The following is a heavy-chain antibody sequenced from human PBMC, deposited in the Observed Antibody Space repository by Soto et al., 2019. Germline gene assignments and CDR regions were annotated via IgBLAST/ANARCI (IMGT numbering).Heavy chain of an antibody. V-gene: IGHV1-18*01. Sequence: ASVKVSSKASGFTFTSYGISWVRQAPGQGLEWMGWISAYNGNTNYAQKLQGRVTMTTDTSTSTAYMELRSLRSDDTAVYYCARRKGISFGGVIYYYGMDVWGQGTTVTVSS. CDR1: GFTFTSYG. CDR2: ISAYNGNT. D-gene: IGHD3-16*01. CDR3: ARRKGISFGGVIYYYGMDV. J-gene: IGHJ6*02.